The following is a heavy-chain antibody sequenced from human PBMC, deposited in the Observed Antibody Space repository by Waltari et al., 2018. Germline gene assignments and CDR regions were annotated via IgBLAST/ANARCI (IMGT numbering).Heavy chain of an antibody. CDR3: AREGYYYGSGSLVDY. D-gene: IGHD3-10*01. V-gene: IGHV1-8*01. CDR1: GYTFTSYD. CDR2: MNPNMGNK. J-gene: IGHJ4*02. Sequence: QVQLVQSGAEVKKPGASVKVSCKASGYTFTSYDINLVRQATGQGHERMGWMNPNMGNKGYSKKFQGRVTMTRNTSRSTAYMQLSSLRSEDTAVYYCAREGYYYGSGSLVDYWGQGTLVTVSS.